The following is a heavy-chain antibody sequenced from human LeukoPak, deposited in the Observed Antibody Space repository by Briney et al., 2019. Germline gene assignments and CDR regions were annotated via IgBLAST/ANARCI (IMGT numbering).Heavy chain of an antibody. D-gene: IGHD3-16*02. CDR2: IYYSGST. CDR1: GGSISSYY. CDR3: ARGRRYYDYVWGSYRVYDYYYYYMDV. J-gene: IGHJ6*03. V-gene: IGHV4-59*12. Sequence: SETLSLTCTVSGGSISSYYWSWIRQPPGKGLEWIGYIYYSGSTNYNPSLKSRVTISVDTSMNQFSLKLSSVTAADTAVYYCARGRRYYDYVWGSYRVYDYYYYYMDVWGKGTTVTVSS.